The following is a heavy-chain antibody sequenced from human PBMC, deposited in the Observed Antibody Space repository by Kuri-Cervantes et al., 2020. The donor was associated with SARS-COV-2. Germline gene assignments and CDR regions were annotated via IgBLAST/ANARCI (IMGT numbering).Heavy chain of an antibody. V-gene: IGHV3-23*03. Sequence: GESLKISCAASGFTFRGYAMSWVRQAPGKGLEWVSVIYSGGSSTYYADSVKGRFTISRDNSKNTLYLQMNSPRAEDTAVYYCAKDREVHDYGGSFDYWGQGTLVTVSS. D-gene: IGHD4-17*01. J-gene: IGHJ4*02. CDR2: IYSGGSST. CDR3: AKDREVHDYGGSFDY. CDR1: GFTFRGYA.